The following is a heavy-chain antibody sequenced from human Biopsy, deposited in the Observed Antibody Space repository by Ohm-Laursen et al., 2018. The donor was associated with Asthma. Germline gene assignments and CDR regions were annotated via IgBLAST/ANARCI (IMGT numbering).Heavy chain of an antibody. V-gene: IGHV1-18*01. Sequence: ASVKVSCRPSGYTFNSAGITWVRQAPGQGLEWMGWISVYNGNTKVAQKLQDRVTMITDTSTSTAYMELRSLRSDDTAVYFCARAVDYSHYYGIDVWGQGTTVTVS. CDR3: ARAVDYSHYYGIDV. J-gene: IGHJ6*02. CDR1: GYTFNSAG. CDR2: ISVYNGNT. D-gene: IGHD3-10*01.